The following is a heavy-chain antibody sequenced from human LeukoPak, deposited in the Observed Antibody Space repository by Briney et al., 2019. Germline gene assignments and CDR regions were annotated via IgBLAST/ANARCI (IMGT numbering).Heavy chain of an antibody. Sequence: SETLSLTCTVSGGSISSYYWSWIRQPAGKGLEWIGRIYTSGSTNYNPSLKSRVTISVDKSKNQFSLKLSSVTAADTAVYYCAREGYCTNGVCYTAFDIWGQGTTVTVSS. CDR3: AREGYCTNGVCYTAFDI. CDR2: IYTSGST. CDR1: GGSISSYY. J-gene: IGHJ3*02. V-gene: IGHV4-4*07. D-gene: IGHD2-8*01.